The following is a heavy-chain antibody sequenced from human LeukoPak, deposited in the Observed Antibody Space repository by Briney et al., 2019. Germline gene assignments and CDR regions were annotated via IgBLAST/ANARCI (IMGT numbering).Heavy chain of an antibody. Sequence: GGSLRLSCAASGFTFSSYSMNWVRQAPGKGLEWVSSISSSSSYIYYADSVKGRFTISRDNAKNSLYLQMNSLRAEDTAVYYCAREWPQYEILTGYYRRDHGMDVWGQGTTVTVSS. J-gene: IGHJ6*02. D-gene: IGHD3-9*01. CDR3: AREWPQYEILTGYYRRDHGMDV. CDR1: GFTFSSYS. CDR2: ISSSSSYI. V-gene: IGHV3-21*01.